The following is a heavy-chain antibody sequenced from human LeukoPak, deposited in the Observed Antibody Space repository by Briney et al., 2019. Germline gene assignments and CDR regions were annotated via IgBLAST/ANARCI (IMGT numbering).Heavy chain of an antibody. J-gene: IGHJ3*01. CDR3: AKDPAFEVGAAELGAFDV. D-gene: IGHD1-26*01. CDR2: IESDGRTT. V-gene: IGHV3-74*01. CDR1: GFTFSYYY. Sequence: NPGGSLRLSCAASGFTFSYYYMHWVRQVPGKGLVWVSHIESDGRTTSYADSVKGRFTISRDNSNNKLFVQMDNLRPEDTAVYYCAKDPAFEVGAAELGAFDVWGQGTMVIVSS.